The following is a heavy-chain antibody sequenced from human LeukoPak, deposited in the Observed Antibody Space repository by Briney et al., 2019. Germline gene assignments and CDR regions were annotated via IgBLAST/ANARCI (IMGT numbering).Heavy chain of an antibody. J-gene: IGHJ4*02. CDR3: AREGTRWLQPADY. CDR1: GFTISTYW. Sequence: QPGGSLTLSCAASGFTISTYWMTWVRQAPGKGLEWVATIKQYEGETHYVDSVKGRSTISRDNAKNLVYLQMNSLGADDTALYYCAREGTRWLQPADYWGQGTLVTVSS. D-gene: IGHD5-24*01. V-gene: IGHV3-7*01. CDR2: IKQYEGET.